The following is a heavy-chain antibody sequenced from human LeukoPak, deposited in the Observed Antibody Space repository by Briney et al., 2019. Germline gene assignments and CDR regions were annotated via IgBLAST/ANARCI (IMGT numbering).Heavy chain of an antibody. V-gene: IGHV4-34*01. CDR1: GGSFSGYY. CDR2: INHSGST. CDR3: ARVDYVWGSYRYTSNFDY. D-gene: IGHD3-16*02. Sequence: SETLSLTCAVYGGSFSGYYWSWIRQPPGKGLEWIGEINHSGSTNCNPSLKSRVTISVDTSKNQFSLKLSSVTAADTAVYYCARVDYVWGSYRYTSNFDYWGQGTLVTVSS. J-gene: IGHJ4*02.